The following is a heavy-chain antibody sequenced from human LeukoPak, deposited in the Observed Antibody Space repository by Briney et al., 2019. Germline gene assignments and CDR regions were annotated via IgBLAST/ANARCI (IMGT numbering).Heavy chain of an antibody. CDR2: ISGGSRTI. Sequence: GGSLRLSCAASGFTFSDDYMNWIRQAPGKGLEWVSSISGGSRTINYADSVKGRFTTSRDNAKNSLSLQVNSLRAEDTAVYYCARAGQSDYWGQGTLVTVSS. J-gene: IGHJ4*02. CDR1: GFTFSDDY. V-gene: IGHV3-11*01. CDR3: ARAGQSDY.